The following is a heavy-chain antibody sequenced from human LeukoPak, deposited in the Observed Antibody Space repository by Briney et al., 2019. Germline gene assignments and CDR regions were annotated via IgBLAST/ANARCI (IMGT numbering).Heavy chain of an antibody. Sequence: PGGSLRLSCAASGFTFRNYGMHWVRQAPGKGLEWVAFIRYDGSNKYYVDSVNGRFTISRDNSKNTLYRQMNSLRAVDTAVYYCAKDRQWLVPGAFDIWGQGTMVTVSS. CDR3: AKDRQWLVPGAFDI. CDR1: GFTFRNYG. D-gene: IGHD6-19*01. V-gene: IGHV3-30*02. J-gene: IGHJ3*02. CDR2: IRYDGSNK.